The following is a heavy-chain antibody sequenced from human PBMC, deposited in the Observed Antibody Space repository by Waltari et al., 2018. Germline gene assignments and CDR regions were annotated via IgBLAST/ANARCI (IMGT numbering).Heavy chain of an antibody. J-gene: IGHJ4*02. CDR1: GGSISSSSYY. CDR2: IYYSGST. D-gene: IGHD7-27*01. CDR3: ARRTRWGPIDY. Sequence: QLQLQELGPGLVKPSETLSLTCTVSGGSISSSSYYWGWIRQPPGKGLEWIGSIYYSGSTYYNPSLKSRVTISVDTSKNQFSLKLSSVTAADTAVYYCARRTRWGPIDYWGQGTLVTVSS. V-gene: IGHV4-39*01.